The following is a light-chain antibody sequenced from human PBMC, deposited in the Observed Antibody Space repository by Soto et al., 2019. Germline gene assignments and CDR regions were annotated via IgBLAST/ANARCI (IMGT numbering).Light chain of an antibody. V-gene: IGLV2-18*02. CDR3: QSYDSSLSGSV. J-gene: IGLJ2*01. CDR2: GNS. CDR1: STDFVSYNR. Sequence: QSALTQPPSVSGSPGQSVTISCTGTSTDFVSYNRVSWYQQPPGTAPKLLIYGNSNRPSGVPDRFSGSKSGTSASLAITGLQAEDEADYYCQSYDSSLSGSVFGGGTKLTVL.